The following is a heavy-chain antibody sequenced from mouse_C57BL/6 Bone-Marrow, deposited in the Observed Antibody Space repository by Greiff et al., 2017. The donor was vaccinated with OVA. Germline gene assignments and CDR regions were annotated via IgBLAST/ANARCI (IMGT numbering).Heavy chain of an antibody. Sequence: EVKLMESGAELVRPGASVKLSCTASGFNIKDDYMHWVKQRPEQGLEWIGWIDPENGDTEYASKFQGKATITADTSSNTAYLQLSSLTSEDTAVYYCTTNYEDYFDYWGQGTTLTVSS. CDR2: IDPENGDT. J-gene: IGHJ2*01. V-gene: IGHV14-4*01. D-gene: IGHD2-4*01. CDR3: TTNYEDYFDY. CDR1: GFNIKDDY.